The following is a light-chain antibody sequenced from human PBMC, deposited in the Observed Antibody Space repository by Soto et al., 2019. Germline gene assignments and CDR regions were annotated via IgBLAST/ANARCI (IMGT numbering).Light chain of an antibody. CDR1: SSDVGGYHY. J-gene: IGLJ1*01. CDR3: CSWAHSYSLYV. Sequence: QSALTQPRSVSGSPGQSVTISCTGTSSDVGGYHYVSWYQQHPGKAPKLMIYDVRTRPSGVPDRFSGSKSGNTAALTISGRQAEDEAEYYCCSWAHSYSLYVFGTGTKLTVL. CDR2: DVR. V-gene: IGLV2-11*01.